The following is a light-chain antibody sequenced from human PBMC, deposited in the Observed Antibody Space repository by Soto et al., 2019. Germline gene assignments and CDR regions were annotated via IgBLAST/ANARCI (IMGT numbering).Light chain of an antibody. V-gene: IGKV3-20*01. CDR3: QQYGSSPGT. J-gene: IGKJ1*01. Sequence: EIVLTQSPGTLSLSPGERATLSCRASQSVSSNYLGWFQQKPGQAPRLLIFGVSYRDTGIPDRFSGSGSGTDFTLTISRLEPEDFAMYYCQQYGSSPGTFGQGTKVEVK. CDR2: GVS. CDR1: QSVSSNY.